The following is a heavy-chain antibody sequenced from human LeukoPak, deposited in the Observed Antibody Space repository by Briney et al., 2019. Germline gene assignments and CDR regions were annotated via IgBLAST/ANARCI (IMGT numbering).Heavy chain of an antibody. V-gene: IGHV3-23*01. J-gene: IGHJ4*02. Sequence: GGSLRLSCAVSGIALSNYSMSWVRQAPGKGLEWVAGISDSGGRTNYADSVKGRFTISRDNPKNTLYLQMNSLRAEDTAVYFCAKRGVVIRVILVGFHKEAYYFDSWGQGALVTVSS. CDR2: ISDSGGRT. D-gene: IGHD3-22*01. CDR1: GIALSNYS. CDR3: AKRGVVIRVILVGFHKEAYYFDS.